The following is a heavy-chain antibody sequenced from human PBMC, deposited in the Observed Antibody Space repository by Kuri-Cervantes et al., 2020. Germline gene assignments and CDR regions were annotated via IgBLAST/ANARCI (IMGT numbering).Heavy chain of an antibody. CDR3: ARSLLSRGNV. CDR1: GFRFTSYA. V-gene: IGHV3-30*04. J-gene: IGHJ6*04. Sequence: GGSLRLSCGGPGFRFTSYAMHWVRQAPGKGLEWVALISYNGTETYYADSVKGRFTISRDNAKNSLYLQMNSLRAEDTAVYYCARSLLSRGNVWGKGTTVTVSS. CDR2: ISYNGTET.